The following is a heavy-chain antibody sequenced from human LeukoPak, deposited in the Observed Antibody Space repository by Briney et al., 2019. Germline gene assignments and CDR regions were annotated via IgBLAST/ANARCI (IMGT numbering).Heavy chain of an antibody. CDR1: GATFSSYA. Sequence: SVKVSCKASGATFSSYAIRWVRQAPGQGLEWIGRIIPIFGTANYAQKFQGRVTITTDESTSTAYMELSSLRSEDTAVYYCARESPQGIVVVVAENWFDPWGQGTLVTVSS. V-gene: IGHV1-69*05. CDR2: IIPIFGTA. CDR3: ARESPQGIVVVVAENWFDP. J-gene: IGHJ5*02. D-gene: IGHD2-15*01.